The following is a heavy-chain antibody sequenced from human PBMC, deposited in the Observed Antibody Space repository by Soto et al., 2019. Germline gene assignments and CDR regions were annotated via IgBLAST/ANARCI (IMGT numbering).Heavy chain of an antibody. Sequence: QVQLVESGGGVVQPGRSLRLSCAASGFTFSTSGMHWVRQVPGKGLEWVAVISYDGSNKYYADSVKGRFTISRDNSKNTLYLQMNSLRAEDTAVYYCAKTREVGYYGMDVWGQGTTVTVSS. D-gene: IGHD1-26*01. CDR1: GFTFSTSG. J-gene: IGHJ6*02. CDR3: AKTREVGYYGMDV. CDR2: ISYDGSNK. V-gene: IGHV3-30*18.